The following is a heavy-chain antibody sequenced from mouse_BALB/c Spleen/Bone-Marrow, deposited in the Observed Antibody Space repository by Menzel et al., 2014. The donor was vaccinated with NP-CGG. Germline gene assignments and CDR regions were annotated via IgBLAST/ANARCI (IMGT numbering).Heavy chain of an antibody. CDR2: IYPGSDNT. Sequence: QVTLKVCGAELARPGASVKLSCKASGYTFTDYYINWMKQRTGQGLEWIGEIYPGSDNTYYNEKFKGKATLTADKSSSTTYMQLSSLTSEDSAVYFCARTTTATSYWGQGTLVTVSA. D-gene: IGHD1-2*01. CDR1: GYTFTDYY. J-gene: IGHJ3*01. V-gene: IGHV1-77*01. CDR3: ARTTTATSY.